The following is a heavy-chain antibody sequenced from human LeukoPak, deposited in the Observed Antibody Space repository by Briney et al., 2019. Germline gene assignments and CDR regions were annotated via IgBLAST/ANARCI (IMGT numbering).Heavy chain of an antibody. Sequence: ASVKVSCKVSGYTLTELSMHWVRQAPGNGLEWMGSFDPEDDETIYAQKFQGRVTMTEDTSTHTAYMELSSLRSEDTAVYYCTTQIFDYGDYFHAFDIWGQGTMVTVSS. D-gene: IGHD4-17*01. CDR3: TTQIFDYGDYFHAFDI. J-gene: IGHJ3*02. CDR2: FDPEDDET. CDR1: GYTLTELS. V-gene: IGHV1-24*01.